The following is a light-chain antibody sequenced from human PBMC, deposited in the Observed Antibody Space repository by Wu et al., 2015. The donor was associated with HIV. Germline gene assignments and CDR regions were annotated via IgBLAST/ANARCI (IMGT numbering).Light chain of an antibody. CDR1: LSVSNTD. J-gene: IGKJ2*01. Sequence: EIVLTQSPGTLSLSPGEGATLSCRASLSVSNTDLAWYQQKPGQAPRLLIYDASYRATGIPARFSGSGSGTDFTLAISSLEPEDFAVYYCHQRSNWLMYTFGQGTKLDIK. CDR2: DAS. CDR3: HQRSNWLMYT. V-gene: IGKV3-11*01.